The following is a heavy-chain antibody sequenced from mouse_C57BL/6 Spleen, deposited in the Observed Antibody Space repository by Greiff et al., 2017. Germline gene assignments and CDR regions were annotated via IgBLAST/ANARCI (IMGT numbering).Heavy chain of an antibody. CDR2: IDPETGGT. Sequence: VKLQESGAELVRPGASVTLSCKASGYTFTDYEMHWVKQTPVHGLEWIGAIDPETGGTAYNQKFKGKAILTADKSSSTAYMELRSLTSEDSAVYYCTTKEVTGTKAWFAYWGQGTLVTVSA. CDR3: TTKEVTGTKAWFAY. J-gene: IGHJ3*01. V-gene: IGHV1-15*01. CDR1: GYTFTDYE. D-gene: IGHD4-1*01.